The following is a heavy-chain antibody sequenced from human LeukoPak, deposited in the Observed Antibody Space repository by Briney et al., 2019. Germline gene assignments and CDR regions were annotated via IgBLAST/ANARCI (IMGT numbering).Heavy chain of an antibody. V-gene: IGHV1-2*02. CDR1: GYTFTGYY. CDR2: INPNSGGT. D-gene: IGHD4-17*01. Sequence: ASVKVSCKASGYTFTGYYMHWVRQAPGQGLEWMGWINPNSGGTNYAQKFQGRVTMTRDTSTSTAYMELRSLRSDDTAVYYCARGTVETVTPYYYYYMDVWGKGTTVTVSS. J-gene: IGHJ6*03. CDR3: ARGTVETVTPYYYYYMDV.